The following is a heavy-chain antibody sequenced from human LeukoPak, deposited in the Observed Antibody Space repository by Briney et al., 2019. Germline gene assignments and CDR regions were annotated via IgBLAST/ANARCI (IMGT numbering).Heavy chain of an antibody. J-gene: IGHJ4*02. CDR3: ARGRWFDY. CDR2: INHSGST. V-gene: IGHV4-34*01. CDR1: GGSFRGYY. Sequence: PSETLSLTCAVYGGSFRGYYWSWIRQPPGKGLEWIGEINHSGSTNYNPSLKSRVTISVDTSKNQFSLKLSSVTAADTAVYYCARGRWFDYWGQGTLVTVSS.